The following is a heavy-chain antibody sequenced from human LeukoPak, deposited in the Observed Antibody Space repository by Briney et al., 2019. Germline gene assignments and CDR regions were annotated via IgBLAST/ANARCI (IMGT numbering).Heavy chain of an antibody. CDR3: AKDWSCDY. J-gene: IGHJ4*02. V-gene: IGHV3-23*01. D-gene: IGHD1-26*01. CDR1: GFTFSSYA. CDR2: ISDSGSKT. Sequence: GGSLRLSCAASGFTFSSYAMTWVRQAPGTGLEWVSAISDSGSKTHYADSVEGGFTISRDNSKNTVYLQMNSLRAEDTALYYCAKDWSCDYWGQGTLVTVSS.